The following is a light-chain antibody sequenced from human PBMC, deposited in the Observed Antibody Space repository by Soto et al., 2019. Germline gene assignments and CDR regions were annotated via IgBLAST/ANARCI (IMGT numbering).Light chain of an antibody. CDR1: QSVLYSSNNKNY. V-gene: IGKV4-1*01. Sequence: DIVMTQSPDSLAVSLGERATINCKSSQSVLYSSNNKNYLAWYQQKPGQPPKLLLYWASTRESGVPDRFSGGGSGTDFTLTISSLQAEDVAVYYCQQSYNTPPTFGQGTKVEIK. CDR2: WAS. CDR3: QQSYNTPPT. J-gene: IGKJ1*01.